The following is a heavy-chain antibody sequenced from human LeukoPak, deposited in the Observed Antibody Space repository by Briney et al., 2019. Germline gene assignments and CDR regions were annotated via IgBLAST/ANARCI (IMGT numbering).Heavy chain of an antibody. CDR1: GFTFSSYA. V-gene: IGHV3-30-3*01. CDR2: ISYDGSNK. D-gene: IGHD1-26*01. J-gene: IGHJ4*02. Sequence: GSLRLSCAASGFTFSSYAMHWVRQAPGKGLEWVAVISYDGSNKYYADSVKGRFTISRDNSKNTLYLQMNSLRAEDTAVYYCARVSGSYRYFDYWGQGTLVTVSS. CDR3: ARVSGSYRYFDY.